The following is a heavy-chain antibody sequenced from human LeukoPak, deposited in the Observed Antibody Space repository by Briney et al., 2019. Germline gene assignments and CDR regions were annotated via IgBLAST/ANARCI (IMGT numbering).Heavy chain of an antibody. Sequence: ASVTVSCTASGYSFIGYYIHWIRQAPGQGLEWLGWMNPDTGGRKLAQKFQGRVTLTRDTSINTAYMELNSLQSDDTAVYFCARDRVEMSTSLSFFDNWGQGSLITVSS. CDR3: ARDRVEMSTSLSFFDN. D-gene: IGHD5-24*01. CDR1: GYSFIGYY. CDR2: MNPDTGGR. J-gene: IGHJ4*02. V-gene: IGHV1-2*02.